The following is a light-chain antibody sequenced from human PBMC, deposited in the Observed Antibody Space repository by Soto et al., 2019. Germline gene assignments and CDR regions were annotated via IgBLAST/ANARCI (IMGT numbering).Light chain of an antibody. Sequence: QPVLTRSASVSGAPGRSITISCTGTSSDVGNYNYVSWYQQHPGEVPKLIIFNVNNRPSGVSNRFSGSKSGNTASLTISGLQAEDEDDYYCSSFKSSTTYVFGTGTKVTV. CDR1: SSDVGNYNY. V-gene: IGLV2-14*01. CDR3: SSFKSSTTYV. CDR2: NVN. J-gene: IGLJ1*01.